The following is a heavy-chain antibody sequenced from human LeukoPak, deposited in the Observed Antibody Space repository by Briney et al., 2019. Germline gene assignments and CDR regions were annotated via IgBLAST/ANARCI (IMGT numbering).Heavy chain of an antibody. D-gene: IGHD3-3*01. CDR3: ARHERAYDLDP. CDR1: GRSISSYY. Sequence: SETLSLTCTVSGRSISSYYWSWIRQPPGKGLEWIGYIYYSGSTNYNPSLKSRVTISVDTSKNQFSLKLSSVTAADTAVYYCARHERAYDLDPWGQGTLVTVSS. J-gene: IGHJ5*02. V-gene: IGHV4-59*08. CDR2: IYYSGST.